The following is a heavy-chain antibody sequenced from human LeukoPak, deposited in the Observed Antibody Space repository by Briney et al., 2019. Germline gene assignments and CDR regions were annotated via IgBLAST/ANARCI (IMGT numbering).Heavy chain of an antibody. CDR3: ARDTAASSDCSGGSCYSDAFDI. V-gene: IGHV3-48*03. CDR1: GFTFSYYE. J-gene: IGHJ3*02. D-gene: IGHD2-15*01. Sequence: PGGSLRLSCAASGFTFSYYEMNWVRQAPGKGLEWLSYIISSGSDIYYADSVKGRFTISRDNAKNSLYLQMNSLRAEDTAVYYCARDTAASSDCSGGSCYSDAFDIWGQGTMVTVSS. CDR2: IISSGSDI.